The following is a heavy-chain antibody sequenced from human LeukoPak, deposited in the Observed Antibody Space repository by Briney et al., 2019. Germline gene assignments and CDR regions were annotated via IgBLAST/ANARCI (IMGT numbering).Heavy chain of an antibody. V-gene: IGHV3-23*01. CDR2: ISGSGGST. CDR3: ARVGRLQYGDYVAFDY. Sequence: GGSLRLSCAASGFTFSSYAMSWVRQAPGKGLEWVSAISGSGGSTYYADSVKGRFSISRDNSKNTLYLQMNSLRAEDTAVYYCARVGRLQYGDYVAFDYWGQGALVTVSS. J-gene: IGHJ4*02. CDR1: GFTFSSYA. D-gene: IGHD4-17*01.